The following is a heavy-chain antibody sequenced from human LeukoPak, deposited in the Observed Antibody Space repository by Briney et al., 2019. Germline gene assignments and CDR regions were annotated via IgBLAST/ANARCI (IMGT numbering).Heavy chain of an antibody. D-gene: IGHD3-9*01. CDR2: IKQDGSVK. V-gene: IGHV3-7*01. J-gene: IGHJ4*02. Sequence: GGSLRLSCAASGFTFINYWMSWVRQAPGKGLEWVANIKQDGSVKYYVDSVKDRFTISRDNAKNSLYLQMNSLRAEDTAVYYCIRENWFLDFWGQGNLVTVSS. CDR1: GFTFINYW. CDR3: IRENWFLDF.